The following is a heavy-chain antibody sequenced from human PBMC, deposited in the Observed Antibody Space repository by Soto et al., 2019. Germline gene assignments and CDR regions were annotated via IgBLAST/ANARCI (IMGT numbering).Heavy chain of an antibody. CDR1: GGTFSSYA. V-gene: IGHV1-69*06. J-gene: IGHJ6*02. CDR3: SRCAGLTTVGVGMDD. Sequence: QVQLVQSGAEVKKPGSSVKVSCKASGGTFSSYAISWVRQAPGQGLEWMGGIIPIFGTANYAQKFQGRVTITAITSTSTAYMELINLRSVNTDVYYGSRCAGLTTVGVGMDDWGQGTMVTVSS. CDR2: IIPIFGTA. D-gene: IGHD4-17*01.